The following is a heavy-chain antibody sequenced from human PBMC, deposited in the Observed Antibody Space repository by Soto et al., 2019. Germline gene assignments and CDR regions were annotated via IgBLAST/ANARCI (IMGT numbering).Heavy chain of an antibody. Sequence: QVQLEQSGDEVKKPRASVKVSFKASGYIFVNYDIAWVREAPGQGIEWLGWISPYTGNTYYATKVQGRLTLTTDTSTSTAFMDLGSLTSADTAVYYCAMVDLYVTPTPQDVWGQGTTVTVSS. CDR1: GYIFVNYD. V-gene: IGHV1-18*01. J-gene: IGHJ6*02. D-gene: IGHD3-16*01. CDR2: ISPYTGNT. CDR3: AMVDLYVTPTPQDV.